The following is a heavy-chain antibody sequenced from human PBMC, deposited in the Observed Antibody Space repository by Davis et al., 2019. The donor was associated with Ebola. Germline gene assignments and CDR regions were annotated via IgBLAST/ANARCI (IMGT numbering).Heavy chain of an antibody. CDR2: ISLNSGSI. V-gene: IGHV3-9*01. Sequence: GGSLRLSCAASGFTFEDYAMHWVRQAPGKGLEWVSGISLNSGSIAYADSVKGRFTISRDNSKNTLYLQMNSLRAEDTAVYYCAKDRSSGWYGALFDYWGQGTLVTVSS. CDR3: AKDRSSGWYGALFDY. D-gene: IGHD6-19*01. CDR1: GFTFEDYA. J-gene: IGHJ4*02.